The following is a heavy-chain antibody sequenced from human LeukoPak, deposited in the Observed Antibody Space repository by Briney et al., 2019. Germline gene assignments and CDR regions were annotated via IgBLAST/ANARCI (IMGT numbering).Heavy chain of an antibody. J-gene: IGHJ6*03. V-gene: IGHV3-23*01. D-gene: IGHD5-12*01. Sequence: GGSLRLSCAASGFTFSSSAMSWVRQAPGKGLEWVSGISGSGGSTYYADSVKGRFTISRDNSKNTLYLQMNSLRAEDTAVYSCAKGTGYNYNYYMDVWGKGTTVTVSS. CDR2: ISGSGGST. CDR1: GFTFSSSA. CDR3: AKGTGYNYNYYMDV.